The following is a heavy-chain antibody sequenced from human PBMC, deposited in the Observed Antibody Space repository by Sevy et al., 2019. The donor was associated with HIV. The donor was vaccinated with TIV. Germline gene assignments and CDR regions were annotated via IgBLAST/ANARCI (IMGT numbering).Heavy chain of an antibody. CDR2: ISGDTYYT. CDR3: TRASLLGYCSTTGCYYAFDI. Sequence: GGSLRLSCNASGITFSTSVMNWVRQSPDRGLEWVSSISGDTYYTHYADSMRGRFIVSRDNAKNSLFLEMNSLTVEDTAGYYCTRASLLGYCSTTGCYYAFDIWGPGTVVTVSS. V-gene: IGHV3-21*04. D-gene: IGHD2-2*03. J-gene: IGHJ3*02. CDR1: GITFSTSV.